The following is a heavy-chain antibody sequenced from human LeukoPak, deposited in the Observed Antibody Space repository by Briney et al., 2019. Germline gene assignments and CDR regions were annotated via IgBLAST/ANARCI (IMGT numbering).Heavy chain of an antibody. V-gene: IGHV3-49*04. CDR2: IRSKAFGGAT. J-gene: IGHJ4*02. D-gene: IGHD3-16*01. CDR1: GFTFGDYA. Sequence: GGSLRLSCTGSGFTFGDYAMSWVRQSPGKGLEWVSLIRSKAFGGATEYAASVKETFTISRDNSKSIAYLQMNSLKTEDTAMDYCTRDGGTLDYWGQGTRVTVSS. CDR3: TRDGGTLDY.